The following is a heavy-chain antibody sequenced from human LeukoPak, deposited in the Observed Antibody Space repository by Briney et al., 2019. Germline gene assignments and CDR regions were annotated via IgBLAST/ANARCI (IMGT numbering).Heavy chain of an antibody. J-gene: IGHJ3*02. CDR1: GFTFSRYS. CDR2: ITSSSSYI. CDR3: ARDLTNIHTTGSTYDAIDI. D-gene: IGHD1-1*01. V-gene: IGHV3-21*01. Sequence: GGSLRLSCAASGFTFSRYSMNWVRQAPGKGLEWVSSITSSSSYIYYADSLKGRFTISRDNAKNSLYLQMNSLRAEDTAVYYCARDLTNIHTTGSTYDAIDIWGQGTMVTVSS.